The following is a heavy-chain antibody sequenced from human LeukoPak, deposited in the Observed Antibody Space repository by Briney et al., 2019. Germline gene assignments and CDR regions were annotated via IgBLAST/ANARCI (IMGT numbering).Heavy chain of an antibody. D-gene: IGHD2-15*01. V-gene: IGHV3-20*04. CDR1: GFTFSSYA. CDR3: ARELRATDAFDI. Sequence: GGSLRLSCAASGFTFSSYAMSWVRQAPGKGLEWVSGINWNGGSTGYADSVKGRFTISRDNAKNSLYLQMNSLRAEDTALYYCARELRATDAFDIWGQGTMVTVSS. J-gene: IGHJ3*02. CDR2: INWNGGST.